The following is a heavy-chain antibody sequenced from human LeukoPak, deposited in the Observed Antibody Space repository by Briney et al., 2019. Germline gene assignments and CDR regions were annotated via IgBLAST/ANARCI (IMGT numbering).Heavy chain of an antibody. CDR2: INPNSGGT. Sequence: ASVTVSCKASGYTFTGYYMHWVRQAPGQGHEWMGWINPNSGGTNYAQKFQGRVTMTRATSISTAYMELSRLRSDDTAVYYCARVRPLGCSSTSCYNAFDIWGQGTMATVSS. CDR1: GYTFTGYY. V-gene: IGHV1-2*02. CDR3: ARVRPLGCSSTSCYNAFDI. J-gene: IGHJ3*02. D-gene: IGHD2-2*02.